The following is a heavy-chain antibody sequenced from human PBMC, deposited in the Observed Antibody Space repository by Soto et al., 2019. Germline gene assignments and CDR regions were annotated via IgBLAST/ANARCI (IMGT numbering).Heavy chain of an antibody. V-gene: IGHV4-30-4*01. CDR3: ASWSYYHDSTGSYHY. Sequence: SETLSLTCTVSGGSISSGDYYWSWIRQPPGKGLEWIGYIYYSGSTYYNPSLKSRVTISVDTSKNQFSLKLSSVTAADTAVYYCASWSYYHDSTGSYHYRGPGTLVTLSS. D-gene: IGHD3-22*01. CDR2: IYYSGST. J-gene: IGHJ4*02. CDR1: GGSISSGDYY.